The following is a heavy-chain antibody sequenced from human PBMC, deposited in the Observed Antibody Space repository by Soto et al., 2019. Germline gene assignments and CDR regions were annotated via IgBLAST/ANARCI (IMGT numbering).Heavy chain of an antibody. CDR2: ISGSGGST. Sequence: GGSLRLSCAASGFTFSSYAMSGVRQAPGKGLEWVSAISGSGGSTYYADSVKGRFTISRDNSKNTLYLQMNSLRAEDTAVYYCVKDQRPSLAPTYFHYWRHGPLVTVSP. D-gene: IGHD6-13*01. J-gene: IGHJ4*01. V-gene: IGHV3-23*01. CDR1: GFTFSSYA. CDR3: VKDQRPSLAPTYFHY.